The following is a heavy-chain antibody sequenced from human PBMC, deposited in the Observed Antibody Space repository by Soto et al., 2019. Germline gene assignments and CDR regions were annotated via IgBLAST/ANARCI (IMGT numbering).Heavy chain of an antibody. Sequence: SETLSLTCTVSGGSISSGGYYWSWIRQHPGKGLEWIGYIYYSGSTHYNPSLKSRVTISVDTSKNQFSLKLSSVTAADTAVYYCARLRLTQLDYWGQGTLVTVSS. CDR3: ARLRLTQLDY. CDR1: GGSISSGGYY. D-gene: IGHD5-12*01. CDR2: IYYSGST. J-gene: IGHJ4*02. V-gene: IGHV4-31*03.